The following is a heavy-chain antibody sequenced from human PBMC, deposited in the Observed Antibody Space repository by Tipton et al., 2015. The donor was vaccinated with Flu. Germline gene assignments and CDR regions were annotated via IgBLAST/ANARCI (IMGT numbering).Heavy chain of an antibody. J-gene: IGHJ4*02. Sequence: SLRLSCAASGFTFDDYAMHWVRQRPGKGLEWVSGINWHGNSAGYANSVQGRFTISRDNAKSSLYLQMNSLRAEDTAVYYCAKVIPELVAGLDYWGQGTLVTVSS. CDR3: AKVIPELVAGLDY. CDR2: INWHGNSA. D-gene: IGHD6-19*01. V-gene: IGHV3-9*01. CDR1: GFTFDDYA.